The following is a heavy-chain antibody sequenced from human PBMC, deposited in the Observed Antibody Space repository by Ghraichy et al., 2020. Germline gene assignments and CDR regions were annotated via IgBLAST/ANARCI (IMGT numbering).Heavy chain of an antibody. CDR2: ISSNSSYI. CDR1: GFTFSSYS. V-gene: IGHV3-21*01. D-gene: IGHD6-19*01. Sequence: GGSLRLSCAASGFTFSSYSMNWVRQAPGKGLEWVSSISSNSSYIYSADSVKGRFTITRDTAKNTLYLQMNSLRVEDTAVYYCARVAAVAGNTSFDPWGQGNLVTGSS. CDR3: ARVAAVAGNTSFDP. J-gene: IGHJ5*02.